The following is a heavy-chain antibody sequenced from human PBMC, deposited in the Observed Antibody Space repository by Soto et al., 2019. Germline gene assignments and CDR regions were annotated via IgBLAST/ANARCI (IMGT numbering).Heavy chain of an antibody. CDR2: INPGGGSA. D-gene: IGHD6-6*01. Sequence: QVQLVQSGAEVKKPGASVKVSCKASGYTFTNLYFHWVRQAPGQGLEWLGIINPGGGSASYAKQVQGRVTMTRDKSTNTVYMDLRSLRSYDTAVYYCATPDPLDPDFSSAFSYWGQGTLVIVSS. CDR3: ATPDPLDPDFSSAFSY. V-gene: IGHV1-46*01. CDR1: GYTFTNLY. J-gene: IGHJ4*02.